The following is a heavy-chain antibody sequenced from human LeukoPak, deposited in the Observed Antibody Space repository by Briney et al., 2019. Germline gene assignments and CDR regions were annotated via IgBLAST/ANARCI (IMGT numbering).Heavy chain of an antibody. Sequence: ASVKVSFKASGYTFTIYGISWVRQAPGQGLEWMGWISAYNGNTNYAQKLQGRVTMTTDTSTSTAYMELRSLRSDDTAVYYCARDHESYNWFDPWGQGTLVTVSS. V-gene: IGHV1-18*01. CDR1: GYTFTIYG. CDR3: ARDHESYNWFDP. J-gene: IGHJ5*02. CDR2: ISAYNGNT.